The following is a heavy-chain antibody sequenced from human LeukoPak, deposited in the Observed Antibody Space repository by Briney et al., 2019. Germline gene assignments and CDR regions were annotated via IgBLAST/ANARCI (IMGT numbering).Heavy chain of an antibody. J-gene: IGHJ4*02. Sequence: ASVKVSCKASGYTFTGYYMHWVRQATGQGLEWMGWINPNSGGTNYAQKFQGRVTMTRDMSTSTVYMELSSLRSEDTAVYYCARPSTYYYDSSGYYFDYWGQGTLVTVSS. V-gene: IGHV1-2*02. CDR3: ARPSTYYYDSSGYYFDY. CDR2: INPNSGGT. D-gene: IGHD3-22*01. CDR1: GYTFTGYY.